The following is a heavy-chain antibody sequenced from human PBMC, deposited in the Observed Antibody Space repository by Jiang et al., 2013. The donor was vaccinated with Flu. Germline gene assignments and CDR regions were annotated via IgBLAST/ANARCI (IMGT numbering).Heavy chain of an antibody. D-gene: IGHD6-13*01. Sequence: VQLVESGGGVVQPGKSLTLSCAASGFTFSSYAMHWVRQAPGKGLEWVALISFDGRTKYYADSVKGRFTISSDNSKNMLYLQMNSLRAEDTAVYYCAKDQNQQLVHYFDYWGQGTLVTVSS. V-gene: IGHV3-30*18. CDR1: GFTFSSYA. J-gene: IGHJ4*02. CDR3: AKDQNQQLVHYFDY. CDR2: ISFDGRTK.